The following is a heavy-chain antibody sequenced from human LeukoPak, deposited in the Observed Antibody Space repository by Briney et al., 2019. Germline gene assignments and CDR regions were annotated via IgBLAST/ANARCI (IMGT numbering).Heavy chain of an antibody. CDR3: ARGLPGYSNTWNDH. D-gene: IGHD6-13*01. Sequence: GGSLRLSCAASGFTFSRYLMHWVRQAPGKGLVWVSRTNSDGSLPSYAGSVKGRFTISRDNAKNTLYLQMNSLGVEDTAIYYCARGLPGYSNTWNDHWGQGTLVTVSS. CDR2: TNSDGSLP. J-gene: IGHJ5*02. V-gene: IGHV3-74*01. CDR1: GFTFSRYL.